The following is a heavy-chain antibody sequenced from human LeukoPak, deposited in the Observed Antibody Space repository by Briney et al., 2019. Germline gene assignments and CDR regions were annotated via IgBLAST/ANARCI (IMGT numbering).Heavy chain of an antibody. V-gene: IGHV3-53*01. J-gene: IGHJ3*02. D-gene: IGHD1-26*01. Sequence: GGSLRLSCVASGFTVSSKYMSWVRQAPGKGLEWVSVIDSGGRIYYADTVKGRFTISRDNSKNTLHLQMNSLRAEDTAVYYCARTIVGPTYDAFDIWGQGTMVTVSS. CDR2: IDSGGRI. CDR3: ARTIVGPTYDAFDI. CDR1: GFTVSSKY.